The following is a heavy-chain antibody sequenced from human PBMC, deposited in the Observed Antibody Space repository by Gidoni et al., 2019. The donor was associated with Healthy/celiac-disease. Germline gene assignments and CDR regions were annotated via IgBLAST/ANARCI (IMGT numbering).Heavy chain of an antibody. V-gene: IGHV1-69*01. CDR2: IIPIFGTA. D-gene: IGHD4-17*01. CDR3: ARVGEIADYGDSKPYYYYYYMDV. Sequence: QVQLVQSGAEVKKPGSSVKVSCKASGGTFSSYAISWVRQAPGQGLEWMGGIIPIFGTANYAQKFQGRVTITADESTSTAYMELSSLRSEDTAVYYCARVGEIADYGDSKPYYYYYYMDVWGKGTTVTVSS. J-gene: IGHJ6*03. CDR1: GGTFSSYA.